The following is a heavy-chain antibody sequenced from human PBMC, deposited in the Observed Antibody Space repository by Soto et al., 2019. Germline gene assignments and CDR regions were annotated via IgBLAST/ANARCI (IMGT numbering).Heavy chain of an antibody. V-gene: IGHV3-23*01. CDR1: GFICTSYD. CDR3: AKATATGGGAFDI. J-gene: IGHJ3*02. Sequence: GSLRLSCAASGFICTSYDMSWVRQAPGKGLEWVSTILVGGSTHYEDSVKGRFTISRDRSKNTLYLQMNSLTAGDTAMYYCAKATATGGGAFDICGQGTMVTVSS. D-gene: IGHD2-8*02. CDR2: ILVGGST.